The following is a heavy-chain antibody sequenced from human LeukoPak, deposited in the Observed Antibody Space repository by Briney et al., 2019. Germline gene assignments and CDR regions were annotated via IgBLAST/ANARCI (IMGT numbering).Heavy chain of an antibody. CDR2: IYYSGST. CDR3: ARSLWSGYYDGVSSYYYYYMDV. Sequence: PSETLSLTCTVSGGSISSYYWSWIRQPPGKGLEWIGYIYYSGSTNYNPSLKSRVTISVDTSKNQFSLKLSSVTAADTAVYYCARSLWSGYYDGVSSYYYYYMDVWGKGTTVTVSS. D-gene: IGHD3-3*01. J-gene: IGHJ6*03. CDR1: GGSISSYY. V-gene: IGHV4-59*01.